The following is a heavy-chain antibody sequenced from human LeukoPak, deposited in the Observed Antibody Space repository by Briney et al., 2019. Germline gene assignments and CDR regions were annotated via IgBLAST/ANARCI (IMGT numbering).Heavy chain of an antibody. Sequence: GGSLRLSCAASGFTFSNSDMNWVRQASGKGLEWVSFISASGGSAHYADSVRGRFTISRDNSKNTLYLQMNSLRAEDTAVYYCAKAGSYSDISVYPLASFYFWGQGTMVTVSS. V-gene: IGHV3-23*01. CDR1: GFTFSNSD. CDR2: ISASGGSA. J-gene: IGHJ3*01. CDR3: AKAGSYSDISVYPLASFYF. D-gene: IGHD3-22*01.